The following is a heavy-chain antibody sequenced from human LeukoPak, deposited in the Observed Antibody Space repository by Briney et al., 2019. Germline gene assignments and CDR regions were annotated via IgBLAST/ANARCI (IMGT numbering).Heavy chain of an antibody. CDR3: ARDGGGPYLWFGEN. CDR2: IYHSGST. J-gene: IGHJ4*02. Sequence: SETLSLTCTVSGGSISSGGYYWSWIRQPPGKGLEWIGYIYHSGSTYYNPSLKSRVTISVDRSKNQFSLKLSSVTAADTAVYYCARDGGGPYLWFGENWGQGTLVTVSS. D-gene: IGHD3-10*01. CDR1: GGSISSGGYY. V-gene: IGHV4-30-2*01.